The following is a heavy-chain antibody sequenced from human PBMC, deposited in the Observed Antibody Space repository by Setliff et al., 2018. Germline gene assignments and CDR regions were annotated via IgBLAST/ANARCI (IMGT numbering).Heavy chain of an antibody. J-gene: IGHJ4*02. CDR3: VRDRHAYSSGWAPFEF. Sequence: PSETLRLSCTASGFTFSSYWMHWVRQVPGKGLEWVSRINTSGGSTANADSVEGRFTISRDDAKNTLYLQMNSLRVEDTAVYYCVRDRHAYSSGWAPFEFWGQGIQVTVSS. CDR1: GFTFSSYW. V-gene: IGHV3-74*01. D-gene: IGHD6-19*01. CDR2: INTSGGST.